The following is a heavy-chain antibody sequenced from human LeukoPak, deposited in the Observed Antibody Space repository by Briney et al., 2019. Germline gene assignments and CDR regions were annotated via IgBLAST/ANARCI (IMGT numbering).Heavy chain of an antibody. CDR2: IKQDGSKK. CDR1: GFPFSSYW. J-gene: IGHJ4*02. CDR3: ARDADGYED. V-gene: IGHV3-7*01. Sequence: PGGSLRLSCVASGFPFSSYWMTWVRQAPGKGLEWVANIKQDGSKKSYVDSVKGRFTISRDNAKNSLYLQMNSLRAEDTAMYYCARDADGYEDWGQGTLVTVSS. D-gene: IGHD5-18*01.